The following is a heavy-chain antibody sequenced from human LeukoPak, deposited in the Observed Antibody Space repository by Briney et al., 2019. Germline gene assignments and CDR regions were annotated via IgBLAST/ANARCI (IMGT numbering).Heavy chain of an antibody. V-gene: IGHV1-46*01. CDR3: AREKRPNYHDSSGYYYRGYFDY. D-gene: IGHD3-22*01. CDR2: INPSGGST. CDR1: GYTFTSYY. J-gene: IGHJ4*02. Sequence: ASVKVSCKASGYTFTSYYMHWVRQAPGQGLEWMGIINPSGGSTSYAQKFQGRVTMTRDTSTSTVYMELSSLRSEDTAVYYCAREKRPNYHDSSGYYYRGYFDYWGQGTLVTVSS.